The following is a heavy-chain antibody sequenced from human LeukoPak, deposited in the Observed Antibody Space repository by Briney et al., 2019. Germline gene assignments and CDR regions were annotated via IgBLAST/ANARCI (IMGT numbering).Heavy chain of an antibody. CDR1: GFTVSSNY. Sequence: GGSLRLSCAASGFTVSSNYMSWVRQAPGKGLEWVSVIYSGGSTYYADSVKGRFTISRDNSKNTLYLQMNSLRAEDTAVYYCARGNSIVVVPAAYFDYWGQGTLVTVSS. CDR3: ARGNSIVVVPAAYFDY. D-gene: IGHD2-2*01. J-gene: IGHJ4*02. V-gene: IGHV3-53*01. CDR2: IYSGGST.